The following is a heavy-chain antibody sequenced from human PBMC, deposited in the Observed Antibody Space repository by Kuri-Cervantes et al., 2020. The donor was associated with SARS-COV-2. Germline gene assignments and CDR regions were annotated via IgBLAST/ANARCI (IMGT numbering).Heavy chain of an antibody. V-gene: IGHV3-30-3*01. CDR1: GFTFSSYA. Sequence: GESLKISCAASGFTFSSYAMHWVRQAPGQVLEWVAVISYDGSNKYYADSVKGRLTISRDNSKNTLYLQMNSLRAEDTAVYYCARDRGIVVVPAEGYFDYWGQGTLVTVSS. CDR2: ISYDGSNK. D-gene: IGHD2-2*01. CDR3: ARDRGIVVVPAEGYFDY. J-gene: IGHJ4*02.